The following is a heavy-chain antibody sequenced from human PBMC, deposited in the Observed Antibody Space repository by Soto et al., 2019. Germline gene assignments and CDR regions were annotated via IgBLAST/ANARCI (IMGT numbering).Heavy chain of an antibody. J-gene: IGHJ5*02. CDR3: ARVKAQYQLLIIDP. D-gene: IGHD2-2*01. V-gene: IGHV4-30-2*01. CDR2: IYHSGST. CDR1: GGSISSGGYS. Sequence: QLQLQESGSGLVKPSQTLSLTCAVSGGSISSGGYSWSWIRQPPGKGLEWIGYIYHSGSTYYNPSLKRRVTISVDRSKNQFSLKLSSVTAADTAVYYCARVKAQYQLLIIDPWGQGTLVTVSS.